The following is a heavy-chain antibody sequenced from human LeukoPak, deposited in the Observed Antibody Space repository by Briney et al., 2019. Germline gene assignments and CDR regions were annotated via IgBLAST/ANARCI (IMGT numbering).Heavy chain of an antibody. Sequence: ASVKVSCKASGYTFTSYYMHWVRQAPGQGLEWMGIINPSGGSTSYAQKFQGRVTMTRDTSTSTVYMELSSLRSEDTAVYYCARERPHDYGGKSFDYWGQGTLVTVSS. V-gene: IGHV1-46*01. J-gene: IGHJ4*02. CDR3: ARERPHDYGGKSFDY. CDR2: INPSGGST. D-gene: IGHD4-23*01. CDR1: GYTFTSYY.